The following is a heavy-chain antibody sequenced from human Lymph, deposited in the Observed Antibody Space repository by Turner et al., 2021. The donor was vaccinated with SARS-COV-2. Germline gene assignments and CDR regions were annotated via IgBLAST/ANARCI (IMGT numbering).Heavy chain of an antibody. D-gene: IGHD3-22*01. CDR3: AGDGYYDSSGYYLRGEGVFDL. Sequence: QVQLPQSGPGLGKPSDTLSLTCTVPGGSIRSYYWSWIRQPAGKGRAWIGRIYTSGSTNYNTCLKSRVTMSVDTSKNQFSLKLSSETAADTAVDYVAGDGYYDSSGYYLRGEGVFDLWGRGTLVTVSS. J-gene: IGHJ2*01. CDR1: GGSIRSYY. CDR2: IYTSGST. V-gene: IGHV4-4*07.